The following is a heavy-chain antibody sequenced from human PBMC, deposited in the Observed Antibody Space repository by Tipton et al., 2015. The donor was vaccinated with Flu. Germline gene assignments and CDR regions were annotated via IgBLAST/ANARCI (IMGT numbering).Heavy chain of an antibody. V-gene: IGHV3-7*01. D-gene: IGHD3-16*02. CDR1: GFTFSSYW. J-gene: IGHJ4*02. CDR3: ARVRMITFGGVFVIVDYFDY. Sequence: SLRLSCAASGFTFSSYWMSWVRQAPGKGLEWVANIKQDGSEKYYVDSVKGRFTISRDNAKNSLYLQMNSLRAEDTAVYYCARVRMITFGGVFVIVDYFDYWGQGSLVTVSS. CDR2: IKQDGSEK.